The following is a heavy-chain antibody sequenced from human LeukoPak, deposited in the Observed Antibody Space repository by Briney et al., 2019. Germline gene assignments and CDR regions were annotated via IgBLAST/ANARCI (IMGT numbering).Heavy chain of an antibody. J-gene: IGHJ6*03. CDR2: IYYSGST. CDR3: ARVAIPYDISPYYDGYMDV. Sequence: SETLSLTCAVSGGSISGYYWSWIRQSPDKGLEWIGYIYYSGSTNYNPSLQSRVTISVDTSKNQFSLKITSVTAVDTAVYYCARVAIPYDISPYYDGYMDVWGKGTTVTVSS. V-gene: IGHV4-59*01. CDR1: GGSISGYY. D-gene: IGHD3-22*01.